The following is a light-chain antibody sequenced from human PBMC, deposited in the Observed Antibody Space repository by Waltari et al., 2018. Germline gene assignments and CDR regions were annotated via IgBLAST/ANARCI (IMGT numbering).Light chain of an antibody. Sequence: QSALTKPASVSGSPGQSITISCTGTSSDVGAFNYVSWYQQHPGKAPKYVIYDVSYRPSGVSNRFSGSKSGNTASLTISGLQVEDEADYYCSSYTTTGTLVFATGTKVTVL. V-gene: IGLV2-14*03. J-gene: IGLJ1*01. CDR2: DVS. CDR1: SSDVGAFNY. CDR3: SSYTTTGTLV.